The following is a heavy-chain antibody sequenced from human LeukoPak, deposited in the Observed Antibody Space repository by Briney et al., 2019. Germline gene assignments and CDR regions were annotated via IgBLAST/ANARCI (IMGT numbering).Heavy chain of an antibody. V-gene: IGHV3-21*04. CDR3: ARVKLRDHSGSPYSESFDF. J-gene: IGHJ4*02. CDR2: ISSSSGYI. Sequence: GGSLRLSCAASGFTFSSYSMNWVRQAPGKGLEWVSSISSSSGYIYYADSVKGRFTISRDNAKNSLHLQMNSLRAEDTAVYYCARVKLRDHSGSPYSESFDFWGRGSLVTVSS. D-gene: IGHD5-12*01. CDR1: GFTFSSYS.